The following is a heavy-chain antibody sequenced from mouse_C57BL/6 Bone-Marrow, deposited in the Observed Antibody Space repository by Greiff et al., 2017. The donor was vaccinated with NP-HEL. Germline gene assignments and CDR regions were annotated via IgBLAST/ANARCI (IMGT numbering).Heavy chain of an antibody. V-gene: IGHV10-1*01. Sequence: EVKLMESGGGLVQPKGSLKLSCAASGFSFNTYAMNWVRQAPGKGLEWVARIRSKSNNYATYYADSVKDRFTISRDDSESMLYLQMNNLKTEDTAMYYCVRGYGSSYSWYFDVWGTGTTVTVSS. CDR1: GFSFNTYA. D-gene: IGHD1-1*01. J-gene: IGHJ1*03. CDR2: IRSKSNNYAT. CDR3: VRGYGSSYSWYFDV.